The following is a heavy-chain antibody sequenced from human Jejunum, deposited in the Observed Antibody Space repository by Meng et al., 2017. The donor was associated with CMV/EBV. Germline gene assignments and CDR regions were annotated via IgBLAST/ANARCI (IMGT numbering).Heavy chain of an antibody. CDR2: ISSSYYI. CDR3: ARGVGSNDFWSGYSDHYSMDV. J-gene: IGHJ6*02. D-gene: IGHD3-3*01. Sequence: GYSRNCVRQAPGKGLEWVSSISSSYYIYDADSVRGRFTISRDNAKNSLYLQMDSLRAEDTAMYYCARGVGSNDFWSGYSDHYSMDVWGRGTTVTVSS. CDR1: GYS. V-gene: IGHV3-21*01.